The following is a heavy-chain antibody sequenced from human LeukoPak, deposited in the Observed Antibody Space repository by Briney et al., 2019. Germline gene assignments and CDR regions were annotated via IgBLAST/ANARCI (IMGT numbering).Heavy chain of an antibody. D-gene: IGHD5-18*01. CDR2: IYSDGST. J-gene: IGHJ6*02. CDR3: ARDRVTRGYSYGIPLYGMDV. CDR1: GFTVSSHY. Sequence: PGGSLRLSCAASGFTVSSHYMTWVRQAPGKGLQWVSVIYSDGSTSYADSVKGRFTTSRDTSRNTLYLQMNSLRAEDTAVYYCARDRVTRGYSYGIPLYGMDVWGQGTTVTVSS. V-gene: IGHV3-53*01.